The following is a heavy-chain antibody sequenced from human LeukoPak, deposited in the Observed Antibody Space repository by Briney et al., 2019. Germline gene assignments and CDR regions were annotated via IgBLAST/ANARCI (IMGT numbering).Heavy chain of an antibody. J-gene: IGHJ4*02. CDR1: GYTFTGYY. V-gene: IGHV1-2*02. Sequence: GASVKVSCKASGYTFTGYYMHWVRQAPGQGLEWMGWINPNSGGTNYAQKFQGRVTITADESTSTAYMELSSLRSEDTAVYYCARGRLYSSSWTPSDYWGQGTLVTVSS. CDR2: INPNSGGT. D-gene: IGHD6-13*01. CDR3: ARGRLYSSSWTPSDY.